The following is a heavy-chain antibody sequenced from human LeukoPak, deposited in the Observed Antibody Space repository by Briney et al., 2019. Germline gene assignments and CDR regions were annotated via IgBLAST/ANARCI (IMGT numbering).Heavy chain of an antibody. V-gene: IGHV1-69*05. Sequence: SVKVSCKASGGSFGDFAIIWVRQAPGHGLDWMGRSVPMSDTKDSAQKCQGRVTFTTDETTTTAHMELSNLSPEDTAVYYCAATSIIFNWFDPWGQGTLVTVSS. J-gene: IGHJ5*02. CDR3: AATSIIFNWFDP. CDR2: SVPMSDTK. CDR1: GGSFGDFA. D-gene: IGHD1-14*01.